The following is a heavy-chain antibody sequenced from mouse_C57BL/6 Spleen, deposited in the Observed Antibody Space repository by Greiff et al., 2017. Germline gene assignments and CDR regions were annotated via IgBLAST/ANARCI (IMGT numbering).Heavy chain of an antibody. Sequence: ESGGGLVKPGGSLKLSCAASGFTFSSYAMSWVRQTPEKRLEWVATISDGGSYTYYPDNVKGRFTISRDNAKNNLYLQMSHLKSEDTAMYYCARDRDSGAMDYWGQGTSVTVSS. J-gene: IGHJ4*01. CDR2: ISDGGSYT. CDR1: GFTFSSYA. V-gene: IGHV5-4*01. CDR3: ARDRDSGAMDY.